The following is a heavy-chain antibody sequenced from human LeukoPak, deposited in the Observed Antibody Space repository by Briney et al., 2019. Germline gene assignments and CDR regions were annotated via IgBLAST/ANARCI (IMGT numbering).Heavy chain of an antibody. Sequence: PGGSLRLSCAASRFIFRNYAMSWARQAPGRGLEWLGIISGTADSKYYADSVKGRFTISRDNPRSTLYLEMNILRAEDTAVYYCAKADATIGGAFDTWGQGTLVIVSS. D-gene: IGHD3-16*01. CDR1: RFIFRNYA. CDR2: ISGTADSK. CDR3: AKADATIGGAFDT. V-gene: IGHV3-23*01. J-gene: IGHJ3*02.